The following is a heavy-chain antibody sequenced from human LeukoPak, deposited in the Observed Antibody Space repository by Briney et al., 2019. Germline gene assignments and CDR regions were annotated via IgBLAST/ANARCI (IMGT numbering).Heavy chain of an antibody. V-gene: IGHV3-9*01. CDR2: LSWNSGTI. D-gene: IGHD6-19*01. CDR1: GFTFDDYA. J-gene: IGHJ4*02. CDR3: ARGQTLAVAGTGFDY. Sequence: GGSLRLSCAASGFTFDDYAMHWVRQAPGKGLEWVSGLSWNSGTIAYADSVKGRFTISRDNAKNSLYLQMNSLRPEDTALYYCARGQTLAVAGTGFDYWGQGTLVTVSS.